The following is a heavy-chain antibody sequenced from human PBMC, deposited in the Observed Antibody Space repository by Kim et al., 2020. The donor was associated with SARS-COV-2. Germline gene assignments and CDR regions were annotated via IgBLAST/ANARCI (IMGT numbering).Heavy chain of an antibody. Sequence: YYADSVKGRFAISRGNSKTTLYLQMDSLRAEDTAVYYCARELIAARFDPWGQGTLVTVSS. J-gene: IGHJ5*02. V-gene: IGHV3-23*01. D-gene: IGHD6-6*01. CDR3: ARELIAARFDP.